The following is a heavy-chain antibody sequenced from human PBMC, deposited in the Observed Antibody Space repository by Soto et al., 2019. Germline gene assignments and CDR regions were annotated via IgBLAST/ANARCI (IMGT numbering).Heavy chain of an antibody. V-gene: IGHV4-34*01. CDR3: ARSRPIAVAGRGGGWFDP. D-gene: IGHD6-19*01. Sequence: QVQLQQWGAGLLKPSETLSLTCAVYGGSFSGYYWSWIRQPPGKGLEWIGEINHSGSTNYNPSLKRRVTQSINKFKKQVSLKLSSGTAAETAVDYLARSRPIAVAGRGGGWFDPWGQGTLVTVSS. CDR2: INHSGST. CDR1: GGSFSGYY. J-gene: IGHJ5*02.